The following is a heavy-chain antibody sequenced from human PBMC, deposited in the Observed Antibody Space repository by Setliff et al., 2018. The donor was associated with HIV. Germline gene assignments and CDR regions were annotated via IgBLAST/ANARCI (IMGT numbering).Heavy chain of an antibody. J-gene: IGHJ3*01. CDR1: GGSISSSNW. D-gene: IGHD7-27*01. CDR2: IFGSGIT. Sequence: SETLSLTCDVSGGSISSSNWWSWVRQRPGEGLEWIGYIFGSGITYYNPSLKSRLRISIGTSANQFSVELSSVTAADTALYFCARVPNWGEAPFAFDVWGLGTMVTVSS. CDR3: ARVPNWGEAPFAFDV. V-gene: IGHV4-4*02.